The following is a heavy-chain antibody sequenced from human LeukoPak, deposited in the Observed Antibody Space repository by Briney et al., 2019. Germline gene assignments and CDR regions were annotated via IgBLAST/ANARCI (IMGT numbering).Heavy chain of an antibody. CDR3: VRVKGGIAAAGNYFDY. CDR1: GFAFSSYA. D-gene: IGHD6-13*01. CDR2: VSYDGGSK. J-gene: IGHJ4*02. V-gene: IGHV3-30-3*01. Sequence: GGSLRLSCAASGFAFSSYAMHWVRQGPGKGLEWVALVSYDGGSKYYADSVKGRITISRDNPKNTLHLQMNSLRAEDTAVYYCVRVKGGIAAAGNYFDYWGQGTLATVSS.